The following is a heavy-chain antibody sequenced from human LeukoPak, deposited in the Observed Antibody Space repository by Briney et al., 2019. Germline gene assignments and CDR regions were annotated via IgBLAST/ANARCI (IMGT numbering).Heavy chain of an antibody. CDR1: GGSMSGHY. Sequence: SETLSLTCLVSGGSMSGHYWSWLRQSPGKGLEWIGYIHDTESTRYKSSLEARLTISVDTSKNQISLRLLSVTAADTGVYYCARMHVLTHFDSWGQGTLVTVSS. D-gene: IGHD4-23*01. CDR2: IHDTEST. V-gene: IGHV4-59*11. J-gene: IGHJ4*02. CDR3: ARMHVLTHFDS.